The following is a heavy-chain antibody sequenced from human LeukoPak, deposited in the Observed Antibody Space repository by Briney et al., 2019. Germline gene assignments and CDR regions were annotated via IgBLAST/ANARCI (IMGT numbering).Heavy chain of an antibody. Sequence: GSLRLSCAASGFTFSSYAMSWVRQPPGKGLEWIGSIYYSGSTYYNPSLKSRVTISVDTSKNQFSLKLSSVTAADTAVYYCARDQTQPWESSRNFDIWGQGTMVTVSS. V-gene: IGHV4-39*07. CDR2: IYYSGST. CDR1: GFTFSSYA. J-gene: IGHJ3*02. D-gene: IGHD6-13*01. CDR3: ARDQTQPWESSRNFDI.